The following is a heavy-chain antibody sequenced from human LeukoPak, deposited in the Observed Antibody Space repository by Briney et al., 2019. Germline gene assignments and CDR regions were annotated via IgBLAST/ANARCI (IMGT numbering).Heavy chain of an antibody. J-gene: IGHJ4*02. CDR1: GGSITGYY. CDR2: IHYTGAT. D-gene: IGHD1-26*01. V-gene: IGHV4-34*01. CDR3: ARGDVTVGATTVYFDY. Sequence: SETLSLTCAVYGGSITGYYWSWIRQTPGRGLEWVGEIHYTGATSYNPSLKSRVTIPVDTSKNQFSLKLSSVTAADTAVYYCARGDVTVGATTVYFDYWGQGTLVTVSS.